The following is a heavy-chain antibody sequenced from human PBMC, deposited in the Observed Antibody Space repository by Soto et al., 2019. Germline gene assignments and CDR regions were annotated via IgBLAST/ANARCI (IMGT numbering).Heavy chain of an antibody. V-gene: IGHV1-69*13. D-gene: IGHD3-10*01. CDR2: IIPIFGTA. CDR3: ARYRSGAYGMDV. J-gene: IGHJ6*02. Sequence: SLKVSCKASGGTFSSYAISWVRQAPGQGLEWMGGIIPIFGTANYAQKFQGRVTITADESTSTAYMELSSLRSEDTAVYYCARYRSGAYGMDVWGQGTTVTASS. CDR1: GGTFSSYA.